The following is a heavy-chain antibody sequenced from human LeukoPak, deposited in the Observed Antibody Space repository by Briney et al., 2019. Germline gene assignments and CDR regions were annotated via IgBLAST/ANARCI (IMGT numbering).Heavy chain of an antibody. Sequence: ASVKVSCKASGYTFTSYDINWVRQATGQGLEWMGWMNPNSGNTGYAQKFQGRVTMTRNTSISTAYMELSSLRSEDTAVYYCARGRTYYDILPGYRYYFDYWGQGTLVTVSS. CDR2: MNPNSGNT. D-gene: IGHD3-9*01. CDR3: ARGRTYYDILPGYRYYFDY. J-gene: IGHJ4*02. V-gene: IGHV1-8*01. CDR1: GYTFTSYD.